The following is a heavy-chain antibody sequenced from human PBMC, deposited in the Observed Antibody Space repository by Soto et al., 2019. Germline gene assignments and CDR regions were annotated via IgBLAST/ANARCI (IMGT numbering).Heavy chain of an antibody. D-gene: IGHD6-13*01. Sequence: ASVKVSCKASGYTFTSYYMHWVRQAPGQGLEWMGIINPSGGSTSYAQKFQGRVTMTRDTSTSTVYMELSSLRSEDTAVYYCARAYSSSWYGPYYYYGMDVWGQGTTVTVSS. CDR3: ARAYSSSWYGPYYYYGMDV. J-gene: IGHJ6*02. V-gene: IGHV1-46*01. CDR1: GYTFTSYY. CDR2: INPSGGST.